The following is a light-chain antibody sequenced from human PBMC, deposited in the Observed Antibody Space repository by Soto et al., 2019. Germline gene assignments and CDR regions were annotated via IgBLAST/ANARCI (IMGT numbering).Light chain of an antibody. CDR2: AAS. CDR1: QGISSC. CDR3: QQLNSYPPST. Sequence: EIEMTQSPSSVSASLGDRVTITCRASQGISSCLAWYQQKQGKAPKLLIYAASSLQSGVPSRFSGSGSGTDFTLTISSLQPEDFANYYCQQLNSYPPSTFGQGTRLEIK. J-gene: IGKJ5*01. V-gene: IGKV1-12*01.